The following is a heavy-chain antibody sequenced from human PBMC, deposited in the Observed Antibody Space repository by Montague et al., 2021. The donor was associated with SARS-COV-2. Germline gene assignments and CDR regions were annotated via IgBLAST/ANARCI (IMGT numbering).Heavy chain of an antibody. CDR1: EFSFRDYW. CDR2: VNHSGSS. V-gene: IGHV4-34*01. CDR3: ARGQVTGFAFLIALPAAGAIDV. J-gene: IGHJ3*01. D-gene: IGHD3-3*02. Sequence: LRLSCAASEFSFRDYWMTWVRQPPGKGLEWIGEVNHSGSSNYNPSLTSRVTISADKSKNQISLRLTSVTAADTATYHCARGQVTGFAFLIALPAAGAIDVGGKGTRATASS.